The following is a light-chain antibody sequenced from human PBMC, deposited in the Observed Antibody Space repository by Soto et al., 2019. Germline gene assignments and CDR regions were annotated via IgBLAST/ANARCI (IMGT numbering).Light chain of an antibody. CDR2: DAS. Sequence: DFQMNQSPSSLSASVGDRVTITCRATQAIKNFLNWNQQKPGRAPKLLISDASTLQRGVPSRFSGSGSGTHFTFVISSLQPEDVGAYYCQQSDNLPLTFGQGTRVDIK. CDR1: QAIKNF. V-gene: IGKV1-33*01. CDR3: QQSDNLPLT. J-gene: IGKJ5*01.